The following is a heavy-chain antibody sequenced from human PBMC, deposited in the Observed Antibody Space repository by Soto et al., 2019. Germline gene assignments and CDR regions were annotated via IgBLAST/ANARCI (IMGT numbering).Heavy chain of an antibody. V-gene: IGHV4-59*01. J-gene: IGHJ4*02. Sequence: SETLSLTCTVSGGSISSYYWSWIRQPPGKGLEWIGYIYYSGSTNYNPSLKSRVTISVDTSKNQFSLKLSSVTAADTAVYYCARANTAMAPDYWGQGTLVTVSS. CDR1: GGSISSYY. D-gene: IGHD5-18*01. CDR2: IYYSGST. CDR3: ARANTAMAPDY.